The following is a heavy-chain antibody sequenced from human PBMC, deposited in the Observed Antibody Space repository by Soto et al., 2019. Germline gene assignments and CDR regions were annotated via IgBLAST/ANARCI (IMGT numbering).Heavy chain of an antibody. CDR2: IYWDADK. CDR1: GFSLSISGVG. V-gene: IGHV2-5*02. D-gene: IGHD2-15*01. Sequence: QITLKESGPTLVKPTQTLTLTCTFSGFSLSISGVGVGWIRQPPGKALEWLALIYWDADKRYSPALNSRLSITKDTSKNQVVLTLTTMDPVDTAASYCARRYCSGGNCYSGFDHWGQGTLVTVSS. J-gene: IGHJ4*02. CDR3: ARRYCSGGNCYSGFDH.